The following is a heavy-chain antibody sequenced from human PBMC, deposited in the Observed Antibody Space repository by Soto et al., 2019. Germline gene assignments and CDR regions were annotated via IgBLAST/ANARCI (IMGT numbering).Heavy chain of an antibody. V-gene: IGHV3-30*18. CDR3: AKGILSATFAPYAMDV. Sequence: QVQLVESGGGVVQPGTSLRLSCAASGFPFNNYAMHWVRQRPGKGLDWAAVISYDGSNSYYSDSVKGRFTVSRDRSKNTLSLQMNSLRVEDTAVYYCAKGILSATFAPYAMDVWGQGTTVTVSS. CDR2: ISYDGSNS. J-gene: IGHJ6*02. CDR1: GFPFNNYA. D-gene: IGHD3-16*01.